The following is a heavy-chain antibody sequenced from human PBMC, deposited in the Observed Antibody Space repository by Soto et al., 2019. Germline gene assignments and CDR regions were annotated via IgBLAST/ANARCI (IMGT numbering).Heavy chain of an antibody. CDR1: GFTFSSYA. Sequence: GGSLRLSCAASGFTFSSYAMHWVRQAPGKGLEWVAVISYDGSNKYYADSVKGRFTISRDNSKNTLYLQMNSLRAEDTAVYYCARGATGTANGEHYYYYGMDVWGQGTTVTVSS. CDR2: ISYDGSNK. D-gene: IGHD1-1*01. J-gene: IGHJ6*02. CDR3: ARGATGTANGEHYYYYGMDV. V-gene: IGHV3-30-3*01.